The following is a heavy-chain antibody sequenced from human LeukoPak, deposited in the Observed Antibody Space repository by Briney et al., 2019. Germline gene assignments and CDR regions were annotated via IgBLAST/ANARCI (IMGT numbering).Heavy chain of an antibody. V-gene: IGHV4-39*01. CDR3: ARQGGGLRDAFDI. CDR1: GGSISSSSYY. J-gene: IGHJ3*02. CDR2: IYYSGST. Sequence: PSETLSLTCTVSGGSISSSSYYWGWIRQPPGKGLEWIGSIYYSGSTYYNPSLKSRVTISVDTSKNQFSLKLSSVTAADTAVYYCARQGGGLRDAFDIWGQGTMVTVSS. D-gene: IGHD1-26*01.